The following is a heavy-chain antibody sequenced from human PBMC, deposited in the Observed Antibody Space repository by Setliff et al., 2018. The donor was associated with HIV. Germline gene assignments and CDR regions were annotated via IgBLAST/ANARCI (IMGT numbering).Heavy chain of an antibody. CDR2: INSASGGT. CDR1: GYTFTDYY. CDR3: ARQIHSSGWYVY. V-gene: IGHV1-2*02. J-gene: IGHJ4*02. Sequence: ASVKVSCKASGYTFTDYYIHWVRQAPGQGLEWMGWINSASGGTNYAQKFQGRVTMTTDTSTSTAYMELRNLTSDDTAVYYCARQIHSSGWYVYWGQGTPVTVSS. D-gene: IGHD6-19*01.